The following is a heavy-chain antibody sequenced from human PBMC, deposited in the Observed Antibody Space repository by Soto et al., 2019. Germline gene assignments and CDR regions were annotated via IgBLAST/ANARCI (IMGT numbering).Heavy chain of an antibody. CDR3: AKDTYYHDSSGYYVFDS. J-gene: IGHJ4*02. D-gene: IGHD3-22*01. Sequence: QVQLVESGGGVVQPGTSLRLSCAASGFSFSSYGMHWVRQTPGKGLEWVAGISYDGSNKYYVDSMKGRLTISRDNXKXTLDLQMNSLRAEDTAVYYCAKDTYYHDSSGYYVFDSWGQGTLVTVSS. CDR1: GFSFSSYG. V-gene: IGHV3-30*18. CDR2: ISYDGSNK.